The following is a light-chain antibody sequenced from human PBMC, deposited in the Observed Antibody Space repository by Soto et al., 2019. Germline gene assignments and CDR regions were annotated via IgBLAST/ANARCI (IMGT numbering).Light chain of an antibody. J-gene: IGLJ1*01. CDR2: DTS. V-gene: IGLV1-40*01. CDR1: SSNIGEGYD. Sequence: QSVLTQPPSVSGAPGQRVTISCTGSSSNIGEGYDAHWYQQLPRTAPKLLIFDTSNRPSGVPDRFSGSKSGTSASLAITGLQAEDEADYYCQSYDRSLSSYVFGTGTKLTVL. CDR3: QSYDRSLSSYV.